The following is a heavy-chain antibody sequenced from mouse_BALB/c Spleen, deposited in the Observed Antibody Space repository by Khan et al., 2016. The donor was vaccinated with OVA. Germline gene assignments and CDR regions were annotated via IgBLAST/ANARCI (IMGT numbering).Heavy chain of an antibody. CDR1: GYSITNGYF. D-gene: IGHD3-1*01. CDR3: ARGGGSGPAWFTY. CDR2: IRYDGNT. V-gene: IGHV3-6*02. Sequence: EVQLQESGPGLVKPSQSLSLTCSVTGYSITNGYFWNWIRQFPGNNLEWMGYIRYDGNTNYNPSLKNRISITRDTSKNQFFLNLNSVTPEDTATYYCARGGGSGPAWFTYWCQGTLVTVAA. J-gene: IGHJ3*01.